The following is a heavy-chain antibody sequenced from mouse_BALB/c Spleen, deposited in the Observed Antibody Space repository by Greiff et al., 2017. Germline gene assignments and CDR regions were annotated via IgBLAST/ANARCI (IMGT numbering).Heavy chain of an antibody. V-gene: IGHV1-80*01. CDR3: ASLAPYAMDY. Sequence: VQVVESGAELVRPGSSVKISCKASGYAFSSYWMNWVKQRPGQGLEWIGQIYPGDGDTNYNGKFKGKATLTADKSSSTAYMQLSSLTSEDSAVYFCASLAPYAMDYWGQGTSVTVSS. J-gene: IGHJ4*01. CDR1: GYAFSSYW. CDR2: IYPGDGDT.